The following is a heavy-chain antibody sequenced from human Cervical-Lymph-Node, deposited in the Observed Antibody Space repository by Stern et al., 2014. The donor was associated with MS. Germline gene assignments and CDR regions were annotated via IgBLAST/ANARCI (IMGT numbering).Heavy chain of an antibody. CDR2: MNPKSGNA. D-gene: IGHD3-10*01. V-gene: IGHV1-8*01. Sequence: VQLVESGAEVRKPGASVKVSCKASGYAFTNYYLHWVRQAPGQGLEWMGWMNPKSGNAVYSQEFQGRVSMTRNTSIGTAYLELGGLTSDDTAVFYCARVPRPGVHFAYWGQGTLVTVTS. CDR3: ARVPRPGVHFAY. J-gene: IGHJ4*02. CDR1: GYAFTNYY.